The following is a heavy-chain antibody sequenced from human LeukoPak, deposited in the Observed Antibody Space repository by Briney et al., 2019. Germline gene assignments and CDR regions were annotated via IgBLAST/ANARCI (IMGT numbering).Heavy chain of an antibody. V-gene: IGHV3-53*01. CDR2: LYVGGNT. CDR3: ARELAVGAITEYFQD. CDR1: GFSVSSNY. Sequence: PGGSLRLSCVASGFSVSSNYMAWVRQAPGKGLEWVSVLYVGGNTYYGNFVKGRFAISTDNYRNTLYLQMNSLRVDDTAVYYCARELAVGAITEYFQDWGQGTLVTVSS. D-gene: IGHD1-26*01. J-gene: IGHJ1*01.